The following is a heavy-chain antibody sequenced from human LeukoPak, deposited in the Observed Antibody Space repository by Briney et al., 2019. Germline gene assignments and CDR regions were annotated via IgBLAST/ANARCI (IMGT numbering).Heavy chain of an antibody. J-gene: IGHJ6*02. CDR1: GFTFSPYW. CDR3: ARDKTYGMDV. Sequence: GGSLRLSCAASGFTFSPYWMHWVRQVPGKGLVWVSHINTDGSTTTYADSVKGRFTISRDNAKNTLYLQMDSLSAEDTAVYYCARDKTYGMDVWGQGTTVTVSS. V-gene: IGHV3-74*01. CDR2: INTDGSTT.